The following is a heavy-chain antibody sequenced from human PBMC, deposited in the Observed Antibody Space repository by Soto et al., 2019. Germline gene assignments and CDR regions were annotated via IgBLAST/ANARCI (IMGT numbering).Heavy chain of an antibody. V-gene: IGHV1-3*01. Sequence: ASVKVSCKASGYTFTSYAMHWVRQAPGQRLEWMGWINAGNGNTKYSQKFQGRVTITRDTSASTAYMELSSLRSEDTAVYYCAREGQDIVATTGWFDPWGQGTLVTVSS. CDR1: GYTFTSYA. CDR2: INAGNGNT. CDR3: AREGQDIVATTGWFDP. J-gene: IGHJ5*02. D-gene: IGHD5-12*01.